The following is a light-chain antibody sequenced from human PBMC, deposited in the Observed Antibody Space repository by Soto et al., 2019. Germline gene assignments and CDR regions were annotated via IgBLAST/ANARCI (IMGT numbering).Light chain of an antibody. CDR3: QQRSVWPIT. V-gene: IGKV3-11*01. CDR1: QSVNNY. Sequence: ENVLTQSPASLSLSPGDRATPSCRASQSVNNYVAWYQQKPGQAPRLLIYDASKRATGIPARFSGSGSGTDFTLTVSSLEPEDFVLYFCQQRSVWPITFGQGTRLEIK. CDR2: DAS. J-gene: IGKJ5*01.